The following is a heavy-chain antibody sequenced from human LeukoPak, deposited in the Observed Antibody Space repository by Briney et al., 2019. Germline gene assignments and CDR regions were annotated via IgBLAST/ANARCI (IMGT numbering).Heavy chain of an antibody. D-gene: IGHD2-15*01. CDR2: IYHSGST. CDR3: ARVGVVVVAARYYFDY. Sequence: SETLSLTCAVSGXSISSSNWWSWVRQPPGKGLAWIGEIYHSGSTNYNPSLKSRVTISVDKSKNQFSLKLSSVTAADTAVYYCARVGVVVVAARYYFDYWGQGTLVTVSS. V-gene: IGHV4-4*02. CDR1: GXSISSSNW. J-gene: IGHJ4*02.